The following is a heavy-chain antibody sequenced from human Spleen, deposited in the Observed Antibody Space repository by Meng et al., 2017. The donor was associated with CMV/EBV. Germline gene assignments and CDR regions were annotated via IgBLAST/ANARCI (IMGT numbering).Heavy chain of an antibody. D-gene: IGHD3-3*01. CDR3: ARDSQPPPSYNFWSNNMFDP. V-gene: IGHV3-30-3*01. J-gene: IGHJ5*02. CDR2: VSYDGSRK. Sequence: MHWVRQAPGEGLEWVAAVSYDGSRKYYADSVKGRFTISRDNSKNTLYLQINSLREGDAAVYYCARDSQPPPSYNFWSNNMFDPWGQGTLVTVSS.